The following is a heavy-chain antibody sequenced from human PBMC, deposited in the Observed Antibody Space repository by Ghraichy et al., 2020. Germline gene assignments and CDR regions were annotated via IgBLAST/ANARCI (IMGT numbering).Heavy chain of an antibody. CDR3: AHRGSQSGSYWDGGYFDY. Sequence: SGPTLVKPTQTLTLTCTFSGFSLTTYGVGVGWIRQPPGKALEWLVFVYWANDNRYSPSLKNSLTVTKDASKNLLVLIMTDMDPMDTGTYYCAHRGSQSGSYWDGGYFDYWGQGAQVTVSS. CDR1: GFSLTTYGVG. V-gene: IGHV2-5*02. J-gene: IGHJ4*02. D-gene: IGHD2-21*01. CDR2: VYWANDN.